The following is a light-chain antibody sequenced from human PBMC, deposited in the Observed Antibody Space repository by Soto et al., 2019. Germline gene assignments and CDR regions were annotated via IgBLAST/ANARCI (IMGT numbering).Light chain of an antibody. CDR2: TAS. V-gene: IGKV1-39*01. CDR1: QSISTY. Sequence: IQLTRYPSSLSASVGDRVTITCRASQSISTYLNWYQQKPGKAPKLLIYTASSLESGVPSRFSGSGSGTDFTRTISSLQPEDFAAYYCQQSYSTPLTFGGGTKVDIK. J-gene: IGKJ4*01. CDR3: QQSYSTPLT.